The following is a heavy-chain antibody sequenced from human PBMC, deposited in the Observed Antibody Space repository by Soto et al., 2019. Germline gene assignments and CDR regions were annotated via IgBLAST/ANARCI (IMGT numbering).Heavy chain of an antibody. CDR1: GFTFSSYA. J-gene: IGHJ4*02. CDR2: ISYDGTNK. V-gene: IGHV3-30-3*01. CDR3: ARDRVFDY. Sequence: QVQLVESGGGVVQPGRSLRLSCAASGFTFSSYAIHWVRQAPGKGLEWVAVISYDGTNKYYADSVKGRFTISRDNSKNTLYLQMNILRAEDTAVFYCARDRVFDYWGQGTLVTVSS.